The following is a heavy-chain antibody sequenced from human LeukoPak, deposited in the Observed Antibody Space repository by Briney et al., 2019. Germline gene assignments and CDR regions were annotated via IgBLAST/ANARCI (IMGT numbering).Heavy chain of an antibody. V-gene: IGHV4-59*01. Sequence: SETLSLTCTFSGGSISFYHWSWIPQTPRKELEWIGDISESGSTNYMPSLNSRVTLSVDTSNQFSLKLSSVTAAGTAVNWCARAGSGWYGGMLFEFWGEGGLVAVSS. CDR2: ISESGST. CDR3: ARAGSGWYGGMLFEF. CDR1: GGSISFYH. D-gene: IGHD6-13*01. J-gene: IGHJ4*02.